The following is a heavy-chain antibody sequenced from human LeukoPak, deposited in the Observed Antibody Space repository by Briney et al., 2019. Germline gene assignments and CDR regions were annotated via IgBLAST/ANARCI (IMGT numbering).Heavy chain of an antibody. CDR1: GGSFSGYY. V-gene: IGHV4-34*01. D-gene: IGHD2-2*01. CDR3: ASFSTLGDY. CDR2: INHSGST. Sequence: ASGTLSLTCAVYGGSFSGYYWSWIRPPPGKGLEWIGEINHSGSTNYNPSLKSRVTISVDTSKNQFSLKLSSVTAADTAVYYCASFSTLGDYWGQGTLVTVSS. J-gene: IGHJ4*02.